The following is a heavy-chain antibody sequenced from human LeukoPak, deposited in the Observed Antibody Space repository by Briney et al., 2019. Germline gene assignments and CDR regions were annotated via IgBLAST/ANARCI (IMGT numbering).Heavy chain of an antibody. D-gene: IGHD3-22*01. CDR2: ISYDGSNK. V-gene: IGHV3-30*03. CDR3: AREDDSSGYYSYRWFDP. Sequence: PGGSLRLSCAASGFTFSSYGMHWVRQAPGKGLEWVAVISYDGSNKYYADSVKGRFTISRDNSKNTLYLQMNSLRAEDTAVYYCAREDDSSGYYSYRWFDPWGQGTLVTVSS. J-gene: IGHJ5*02. CDR1: GFTFSSYG.